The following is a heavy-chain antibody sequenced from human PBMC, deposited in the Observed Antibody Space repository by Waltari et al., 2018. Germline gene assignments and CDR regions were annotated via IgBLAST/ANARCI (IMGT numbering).Heavy chain of an antibody. CDR3: ARNYYDSSGYYNENWFDP. J-gene: IGHJ5*02. D-gene: IGHD3-22*01. CDR2: IYYSGST. Sequence: QLQLQESGPGLVKPSETLSLTCTVSGGSISSSRYYWGWIRQPPGKGLEWIGSIYYSGSTYYNPSLKSRVTISVDTSKNQFSLKLSSVTAADTAVYYCARNYYDSSGYYNENWFDPWGQGTLVTVSS. V-gene: IGHV4-39*07. CDR1: GGSISSSRYY.